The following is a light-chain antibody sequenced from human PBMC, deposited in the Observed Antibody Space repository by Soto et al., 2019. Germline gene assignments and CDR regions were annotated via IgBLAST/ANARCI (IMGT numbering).Light chain of an antibody. CDR3: HQYGSSPPT. CDR2: GAS. J-gene: IGKJ4*01. CDR1: QTVSAGY. Sequence: VLTQSPSTLSLSPGERATLSCRASQTVSAGYLAWYQQKPGQAPRLLIFGASSRATGIPDRFSGTGSGTDFTLTISRLEPEDFAVYYCHQYGSSPPTFGGGTKVETK. V-gene: IGKV3-20*01.